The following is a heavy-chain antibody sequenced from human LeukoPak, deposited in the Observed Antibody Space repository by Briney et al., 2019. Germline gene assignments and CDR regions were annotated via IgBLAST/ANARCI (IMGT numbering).Heavy chain of an antibody. J-gene: IGHJ4*02. CDR2: ISYDGSNK. CDR3: AKDTAAAGTGSGY. Sequence: GGSLRLSCAASGFTFSSYAMHWVRQAPGKGLEWVAVISYDGSNKYYADSVKGRFTISRDNSKNTLYLQMNSLGAEDTAVYYCAKDTAAAGTGSGYWGQGTLVTVSS. D-gene: IGHD6-13*01. CDR1: GFTFSSYA. V-gene: IGHV3-30-3*01.